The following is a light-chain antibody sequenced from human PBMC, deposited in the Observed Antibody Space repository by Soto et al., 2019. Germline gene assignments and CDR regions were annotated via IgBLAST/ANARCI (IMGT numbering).Light chain of an antibody. V-gene: IGKV3-11*01. J-gene: IGKJ4*01. CDR2: DTS. CDR3: QERFSWPPF. CDR1: QSVSRY. Sequence: EIGLTQSPATLSLSPGDRATLSCRASQSVSRYLAWYQQKPGQAPRLLIHDTSTRATGVPDTFSGSGSGTEFTLTISSLEPEDSAMYYCQERFSWPPFFGGGTHVEIK.